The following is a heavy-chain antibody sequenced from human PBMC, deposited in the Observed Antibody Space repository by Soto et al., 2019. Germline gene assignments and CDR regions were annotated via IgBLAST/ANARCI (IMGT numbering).Heavy chain of an antibody. V-gene: IGHV3-23*01. CDR1: GFTFSSYA. D-gene: IGHD3-9*01. J-gene: IGHJ6*02. Sequence: GGSLRLSCAASGFTFSSYAMSWVRQAPGKGLEWVSAISGSGGSTYYADSVKGRFTISRDNSKNTLYLQMNSLRAEDTAVYYCAKALYYDILTGSHPNHYGMDVWGQWTTVTVSS. CDR2: ISGSGGST. CDR3: AKALYYDILTGSHPNHYGMDV.